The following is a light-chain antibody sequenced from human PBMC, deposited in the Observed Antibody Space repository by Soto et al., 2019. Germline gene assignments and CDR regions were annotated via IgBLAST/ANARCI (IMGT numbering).Light chain of an antibody. CDR1: QPIDTW. J-gene: IGKJ4*01. CDR2: AAS. Sequence: DLQMTQSPSSVSVSVGDKVTITCRASQPIDTWLAWYQQKPGQAPALLIYAASTLETGVPSRFSGGGSGTVFTLTITGLQPEDFATYYCQQANSFPLTFGGGTKVEIK. CDR3: QQANSFPLT. V-gene: IGKV1-12*01.